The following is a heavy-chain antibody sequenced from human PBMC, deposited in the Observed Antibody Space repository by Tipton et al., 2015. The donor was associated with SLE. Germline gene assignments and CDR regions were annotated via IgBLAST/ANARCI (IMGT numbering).Heavy chain of an antibody. CDR1: GGSISSNY. CDR3: ARGMLTWRGAIIGVDV. CDR2: ISDGGGT. J-gene: IGHJ6*02. V-gene: IGHV4-59*08. D-gene: IGHD2-8*01. Sequence: TLSLTCSVSGGSISSNYWIWIRQPPGKGLEWIGYISDGGGTNHNPSLKSRVTISVDPAKNRFSLKLASVTAADTAVYYCARGMLTWRGAIIGVDVWGQGTSVNVSS.